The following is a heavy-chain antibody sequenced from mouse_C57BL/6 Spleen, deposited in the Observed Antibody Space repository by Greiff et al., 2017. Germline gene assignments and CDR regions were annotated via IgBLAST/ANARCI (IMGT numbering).Heavy chain of an antibody. D-gene: IGHD2-3*01. CDR2: INPSSGYT. J-gene: IGHJ3*01. CDR1: GYTFTSYW. Sequence: VQLQQSGAELAKPGASVKLSCKASGYTFTSYWMHWVKQRPGQGLEWIGYINPSSGYTKYNQKFKDKDTLTADKSSSTAYMQLSSLTYEDSAVYYCARDDGYLAYWGQGTLVTVSA. V-gene: IGHV1-7*01. CDR3: ARDDGYLAY.